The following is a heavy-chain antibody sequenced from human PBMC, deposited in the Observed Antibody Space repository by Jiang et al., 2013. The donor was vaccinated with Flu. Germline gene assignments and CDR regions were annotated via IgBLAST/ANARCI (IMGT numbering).Heavy chain of an antibody. V-gene: IGHV3-30*04. Sequence: VQLLESGGGVVQPGRSLRLSCAASGFTFSSYAMHWVRQAPGKGLEWVAVISYDGSNKYNADSVKGRFTISRDNSKNTLYLQMHSLRAEDTAVYYCARGVSGSYSPGYWGQGTLVTVSS. CDR1: GFTFSSYA. D-gene: IGHD1-26*01. CDR2: ISYDGSNK. CDR3: ARGVSGSYSPGY. J-gene: IGHJ4*02.